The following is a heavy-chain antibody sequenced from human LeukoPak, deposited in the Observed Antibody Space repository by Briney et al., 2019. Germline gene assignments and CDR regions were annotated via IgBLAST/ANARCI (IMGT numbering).Heavy chain of an antibody. D-gene: IGHD2-15*01. Sequence: GGFLRLSCAASGFTFSSYAMSWVRQAPGKGLEWVSAISGSGGSTYYADSVKGRFTISRDNSKNTLYLQMNSLRAEDTAVYYCAKDEGYCSGGSCYSSWYFDLWGRGTLVTVSS. V-gene: IGHV3-23*01. CDR2: ISGSGGST. J-gene: IGHJ2*01. CDR3: AKDEGYCSGGSCYSSWYFDL. CDR1: GFTFSSYA.